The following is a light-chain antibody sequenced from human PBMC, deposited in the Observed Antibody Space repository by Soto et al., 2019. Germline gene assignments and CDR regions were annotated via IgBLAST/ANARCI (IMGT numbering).Light chain of an antibody. Sequence: QSVLTQPPSASGSPGQSVTISCTGTSSDVGDSDYVSWYQQHPGKAPKIMIYEVNKRPSGVPDRFSGSKSGNTASLTVSWLQADDEADYYCSSYAGGSYVFGTGTKLTVL. CDR2: EVN. CDR3: SSYAGGSYV. J-gene: IGLJ1*01. V-gene: IGLV2-8*01. CDR1: SSDVGDSDY.